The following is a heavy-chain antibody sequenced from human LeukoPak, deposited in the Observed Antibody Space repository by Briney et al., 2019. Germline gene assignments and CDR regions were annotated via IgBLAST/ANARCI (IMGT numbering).Heavy chain of an antibody. J-gene: IGHJ4*02. CDR2: ISSSGSNR. V-gene: IGHV3-48*03. CDR1: GFTFSSYE. D-gene: IGHD5-12*01. Sequence: GGSLRLSCAGSGFTFSSYEMNWVRQAPGKGLEWVSYISSSGSNRYYADSVKGRFTISRDNPKNSLYLQMNSLRAEDTAVYYCARGSGYRGYDFDYWGQGTLVTVSS. CDR3: ARGSGYRGYDFDY.